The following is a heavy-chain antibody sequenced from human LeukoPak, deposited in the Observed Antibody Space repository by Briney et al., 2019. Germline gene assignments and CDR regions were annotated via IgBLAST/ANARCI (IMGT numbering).Heavy chain of an antibody. CDR1: GGSISSSY. CDR2: ISYSGST. J-gene: IGHJ5*02. V-gene: IGHV4-59*08. D-gene: IGHD5-24*01. CDR3: ARRGVEMAPVRPDNWFDP. Sequence: SETLSLTCTVSGGSISSSYWGWIRQPPGKGLEWIGYISYSGSTKYNPSLKSRVTLSVDTSKNQFSLKGNSVTAADTAVYYCARRGVEMAPVRPDNWFDPWGQGTLVTVSS.